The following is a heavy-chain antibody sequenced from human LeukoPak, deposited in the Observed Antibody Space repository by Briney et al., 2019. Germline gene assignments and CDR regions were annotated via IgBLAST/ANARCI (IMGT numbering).Heavy chain of an antibody. Sequence: ASVKVSCKASGYTFTSYDINWVRQATGQGLEWMGWMNPNSGNTGYAQKFQGRVTMTRNTSISTAYMELSSLRSEDMAVYYCARVSYYYDSSGYLLQGFDPWGQGTLVTVSS. CDR3: ARVSYYYDSSGYLLQGFDP. V-gene: IGHV1-8*01. CDR2: MNPNSGNT. J-gene: IGHJ5*02. D-gene: IGHD3-22*01. CDR1: GYTFTSYD.